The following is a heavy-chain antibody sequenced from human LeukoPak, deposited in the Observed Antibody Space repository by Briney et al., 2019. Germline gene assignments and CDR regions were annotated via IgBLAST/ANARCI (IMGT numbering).Heavy chain of an antibody. J-gene: IGHJ4*02. CDR3: AREGFVDIVATIRVGLDY. CDR1: GFTFSSYG. D-gene: IGHD5-12*01. Sequence: GGSLRLSCAASGFTFSSYGMHWVRQAPGKGLEWVAVIWYDGSNKYYADSVKGRFTISRDNSKNTLYLQMNSLRAEDTAVYYCAREGFVDIVATIRVGLDYWGQGTLVTVSS. V-gene: IGHV3-33*01. CDR2: IWYDGSNK.